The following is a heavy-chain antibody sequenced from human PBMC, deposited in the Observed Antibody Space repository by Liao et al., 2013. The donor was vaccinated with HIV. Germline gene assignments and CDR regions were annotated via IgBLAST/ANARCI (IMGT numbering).Heavy chain of an antibody. Sequence: QVQLQQWGAGLLKPSETLSLTCAVYGGSINNYYWSWIRQAPGKGLEWIGEINHSGNTNYNPTLKSRVTISVDTYKRQFSLKLSSVTAADTAVYYCARDYYYDSSGYGVGAFDIWAEGTMVTVSS. J-gene: IGHJ3*02. CDR1: GGSINNYY. CDR3: ARDYYYDSSGYGVGAFDI. CDR2: INHSGNT. D-gene: IGHD3-22*01. V-gene: IGHV4-34*01.